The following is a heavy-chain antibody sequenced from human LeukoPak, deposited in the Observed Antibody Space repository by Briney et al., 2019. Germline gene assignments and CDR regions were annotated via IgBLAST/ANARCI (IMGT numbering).Heavy chain of an antibody. CDR2: ISGSGAGT. V-gene: IGHV3-23*01. CDR3: ARSNTIFGVVIIGSYFDY. Sequence: PGGSLRLSCAASGFTFSSYAMSWVRQAPGKGLEWVSAISGSGAGTYYADSVKGRFTISRDNSKNTLYLQMNSLRAEDTAVYYCARSNTIFGVVIIGSYFDYWGQGTLVTVSS. CDR1: GFTFSSYA. J-gene: IGHJ4*02. D-gene: IGHD3-3*01.